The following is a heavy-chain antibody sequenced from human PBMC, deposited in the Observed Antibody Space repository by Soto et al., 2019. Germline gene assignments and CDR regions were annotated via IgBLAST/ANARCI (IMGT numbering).Heavy chain of an antibody. CDR1: GGTFSSYA. CDR3: ARKCYYDSSGHHYYYYSMDV. CDR2: IIPIFGTA. J-gene: IGHJ6*02. D-gene: IGHD3-22*01. Sequence: SVKVSCKASGGTFSSYASSWVRQAPGQGLEWMGGIIPIFGTANYAQKFQGRVTITADESTSTAYMELSSLRSEDTAVYYCARKCYYDSSGHHYYYYSMDVWGQGTTVTVSS. V-gene: IGHV1-69*13.